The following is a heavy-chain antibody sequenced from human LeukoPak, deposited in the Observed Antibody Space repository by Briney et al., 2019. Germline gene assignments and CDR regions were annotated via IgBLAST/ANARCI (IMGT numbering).Heavy chain of an antibody. D-gene: IGHD3-16*01. CDR3: AKAGLIARGQGGSYFDY. CDR1: GFTFSSYA. J-gene: IGHJ4*02. V-gene: IGHV3-23*01. CDR2: ISGSGGST. Sequence: PGGSLRLSCAASGFTFSSYAMSWVRQAPGKGLEWVSAISGSGGSTYYADSVKGRFTISRDNSKNTLYLQMNSLRAEDTAVYYCAKAGLIARGQGGSYFDYWGQGTLVAVSS.